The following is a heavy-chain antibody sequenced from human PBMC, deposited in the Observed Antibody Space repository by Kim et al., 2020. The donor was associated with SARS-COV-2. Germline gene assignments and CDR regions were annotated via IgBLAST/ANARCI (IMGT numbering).Heavy chain of an antibody. V-gene: IGHV4-34*01. D-gene: IGHD3-10*01. J-gene: IGHJ5*02. Sequence: SLKSRVTISVDTSKKQFSLKLTSRTAADTAVYYCARGPQGSGSYGNWFDPWGQGNMVTVSS. CDR3: ARGPQGSGSYGNWFDP.